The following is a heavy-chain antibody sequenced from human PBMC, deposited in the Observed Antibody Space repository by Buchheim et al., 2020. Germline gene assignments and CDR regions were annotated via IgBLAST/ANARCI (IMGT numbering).Heavy chain of an antibody. D-gene: IGHD5-12*01. V-gene: IGHV4-34*01. CDR2: INHSGST. Sequence: QVQLQQWGAGLLKPSETLSLTCAVYGGSFSGYYWSWIRQPPGTGLEWIGEINHSGSTNYNPSLKSRVTISVDTSKNQVSLKLSSVTAADTAVYYCARSDRGYSGYESGYYFDYWGQGTL. CDR3: ARSDRGYSGYESGYYFDY. J-gene: IGHJ4*02. CDR1: GGSFSGYY.